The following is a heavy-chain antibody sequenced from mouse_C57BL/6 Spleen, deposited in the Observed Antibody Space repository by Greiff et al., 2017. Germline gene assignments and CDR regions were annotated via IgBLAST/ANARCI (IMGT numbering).Heavy chain of an antibody. V-gene: IGHV1-22*01. CDR3: ASWGLYYSNYDFAY. CDR2: INPNNGGT. CDR1: GYTFTDYN. D-gene: IGHD2-5*01. Sequence: EVKLMESGPELVKPGASVKMSCKASGYTFTDYNMHWVKQSHGKSLEWIGYINPNNGGTSYNQKFKGKATLTVNKSSSTAYMELRSLTSEDSAVYYCASWGLYYSNYDFAYWGQGTLVTVSA. J-gene: IGHJ3*01.